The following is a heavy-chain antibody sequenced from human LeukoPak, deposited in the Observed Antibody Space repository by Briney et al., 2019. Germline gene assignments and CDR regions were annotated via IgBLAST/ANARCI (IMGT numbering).Heavy chain of an antibody. V-gene: IGHV3-49*04. CDR3: TRVIDDYFDY. CDR1: GFTFGDYA. J-gene: IGHJ4*02. CDR2: IRSKAYGGTT. Sequence: GGSLRLSCTASGFTFGDYAMSWVRQAPGKGLEWVGFIRSKAYGGTTEYAASVKGRFTISRDDSKSIAYLQMNSLKTEDTAVYYCTRVIDDYFDYWGQGTLVTVSS.